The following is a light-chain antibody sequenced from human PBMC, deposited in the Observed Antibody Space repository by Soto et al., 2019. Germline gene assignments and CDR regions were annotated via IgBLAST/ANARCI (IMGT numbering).Light chain of an antibody. CDR3: QQVNRYPFT. J-gene: IGKJ4*01. CDR1: QGISSY. CDR2: AAS. Sequence: DIQLTQSPSFLSASVGDRVTITCRASQGISSYLAWYQQKPGKAPKLLIYAASTLQSGVPSTFSGRGSGTEFTLTINPLQPEDFATYYCQQVNRYPFTFGGGTKVDIK. V-gene: IGKV1-9*01.